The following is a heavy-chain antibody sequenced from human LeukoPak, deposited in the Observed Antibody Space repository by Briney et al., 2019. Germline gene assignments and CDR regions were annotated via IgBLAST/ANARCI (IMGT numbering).Heavy chain of an antibody. CDR2: LSSGGPT. J-gene: IGHJ4*01. CDR3: ARRNILSGYYHFDY. V-gene: IGHV4-39*01. Sequence: SEALSLTCTVSGVSITSINYYWAWIRQPPGKGLEWIGSLSSGGPTYNNPSLESRTSISADTSSNQLFLKLTSVTAADMAVYFCARRNILSGYYHFDYWGHGTLVTVSS. CDR1: GVSITSINYY. D-gene: IGHD3-9*01.